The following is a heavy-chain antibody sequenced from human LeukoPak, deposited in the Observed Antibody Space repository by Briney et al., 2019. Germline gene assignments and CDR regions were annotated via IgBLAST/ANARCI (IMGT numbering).Heavy chain of an antibody. V-gene: IGHV1-24*01. CDR1: GYTLTELS. Sequence: ASVKVSCKVSGYTLTELSMHWVRQAPGKGLEWMGGFDPEDSETIYAQKFQGRVTMTEDSSTDTAYMELSSLRSEDTAVYYCARGPKYYDLLTGYYRIGGFDYWGQGTLVTVSS. D-gene: IGHD3-9*01. CDR3: ARGPKYYDLLTGYYRIGGFDY. CDR2: FDPEDSET. J-gene: IGHJ4*02.